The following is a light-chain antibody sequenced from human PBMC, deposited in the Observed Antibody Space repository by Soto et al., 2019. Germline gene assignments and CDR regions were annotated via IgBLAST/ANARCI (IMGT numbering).Light chain of an antibody. V-gene: IGLV4-69*01. CDR2: LNNDGSH. Sequence: QSVLTQSPSASASLGASVKLTCTLSGGHSSYAIAWHQQQPEKGPRYLMELNNDGSHDKGDGIPDRFSGSSSGAERYLTISSLQSEDEADYYWQTWGTGTVVFGGGTKLTVL. CDR3: QTWGTGTVV. J-gene: IGLJ3*02. CDR1: GGHSSYA.